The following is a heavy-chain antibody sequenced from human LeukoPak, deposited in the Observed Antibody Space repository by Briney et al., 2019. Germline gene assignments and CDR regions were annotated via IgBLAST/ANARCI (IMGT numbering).Heavy chain of an antibody. CDR1: GYTFTSYG. Sequence: ASVKVSCKASGYTFTSYGISWVRQAPGQGLEWMGWISAYNGNTNYAQKLQGRVTMPTDTSTSTAYMELRSLRSDDTAVYYCARSVFRWELLEDWYFDLWGRGTLVTVSS. CDR2: ISAYNGNT. V-gene: IGHV1-18*01. J-gene: IGHJ2*01. CDR3: ARSVFRWELLEDWYFDL. D-gene: IGHD1-26*01.